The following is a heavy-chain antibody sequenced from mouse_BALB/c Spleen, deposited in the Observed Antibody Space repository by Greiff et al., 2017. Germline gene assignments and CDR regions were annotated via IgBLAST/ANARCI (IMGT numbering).Heavy chain of an antibody. J-gene: IGHJ2*01. V-gene: IGHV5-6*01. CDR1: GFTFSSYG. Sequence: EVQGVESGGDLVKPGGSLKLSCAASGFTFSSYGMSWVRQTPDKRLEWVATISSGGSYTYYPDSVKGRFTISRDNAKNSLYLQMSSLKSEDTAMYYCARGDVFDYWGQGTTLTVSS. CDR3: ARGDVFDY. CDR2: ISSGGSYT.